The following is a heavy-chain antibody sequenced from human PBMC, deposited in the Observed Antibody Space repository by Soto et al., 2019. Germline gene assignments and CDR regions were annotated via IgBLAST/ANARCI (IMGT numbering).Heavy chain of an antibody. D-gene: IGHD1-26*01. V-gene: IGHV1-18*01. Sequence: QVQLVQSGAEVKKPGASVKVSCKASGYTFTSYGISWVRQAPGQGLEWMGWISAYHGNTSYAQKLQGRVPMTTDKSTSTAYMEQRSLRYDDTAVYYCARDREIYALDSLGQGTLVTVSS. CDR1: GYTFTSYG. CDR2: ISAYHGNT. CDR3: ARDREIYALDS. J-gene: IGHJ4*02.